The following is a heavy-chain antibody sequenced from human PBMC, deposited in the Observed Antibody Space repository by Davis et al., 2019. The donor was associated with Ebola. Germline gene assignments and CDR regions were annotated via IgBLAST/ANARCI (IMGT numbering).Heavy chain of an antibody. CDR2: ISSSSSTI. J-gene: IGHJ4*02. D-gene: IGHD3-22*01. CDR3: ARGKDTSGYYSRYYFDY. CDR1: GFTFSSYS. V-gene: IGHV3-48*02. Sequence: GESLKISCAASGFTFSSYSMNWVRQAPGKGLEWVSYISSSSSTIYYADSVKGRFTISRDNAKNSLYLQMNSLRDEDTAVYYCARGKDTSGYYSRYYFDYWGQGTLVTVSS.